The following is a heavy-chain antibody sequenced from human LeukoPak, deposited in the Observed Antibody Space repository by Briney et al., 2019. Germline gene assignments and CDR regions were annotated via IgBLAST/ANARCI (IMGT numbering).Heavy chain of an antibody. V-gene: IGHV3-30*04. Sequence: GGSLRLSCAASGFTFSSYAMHWVRHAPGKGLEWVAVISYDGSNKYYADSVKGRFTISRDNSKNTLYLQMNSLRAEDTAVYYCAREGRQGMTDKGGMDVWGQGTTVTVSS. CDR2: ISYDGSNK. CDR1: GFTFSSYA. J-gene: IGHJ6*02. CDR3: AREGRQGMTDKGGMDV. D-gene: IGHD3-10*01.